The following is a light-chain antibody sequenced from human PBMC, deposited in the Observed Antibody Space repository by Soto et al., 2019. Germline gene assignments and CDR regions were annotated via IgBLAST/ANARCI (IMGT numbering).Light chain of an antibody. V-gene: IGKV1-5*03. CDR3: QQRDKWPRT. J-gene: IGKJ2*01. CDR1: QSISSW. CDR2: KAS. Sequence: DIQMTQSPSTLSASVGDRVTITCRASQSISSWLAWYQQKPGKAPKLLIYKASSLESGVPSRFSGSGSGTDFTLTIISLESGDSAVYYCQQRDKWPRTFGQGTKLEIK.